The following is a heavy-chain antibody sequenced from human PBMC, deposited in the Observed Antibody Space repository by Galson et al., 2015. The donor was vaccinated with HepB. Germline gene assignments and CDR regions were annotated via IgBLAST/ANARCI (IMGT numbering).Heavy chain of an antibody. CDR2: INAVNGNT. D-gene: IGHD3-22*01. CDR1: GYTFTSYA. J-gene: IGHJ5*02. V-gene: IGHV1-3*01. CDR3: ARDGGRIDYYDSSGNNWFDP. Sequence: SVKVSCKASGYTFTSYAMHWVRQAPGQRLEWMGWINAVNGNTKYSQKFQGRITITRDTSASTAYMELSSLRSEDTAVYYCARDGGRIDYYDSSGNNWFDPWGQGTLVTVSS.